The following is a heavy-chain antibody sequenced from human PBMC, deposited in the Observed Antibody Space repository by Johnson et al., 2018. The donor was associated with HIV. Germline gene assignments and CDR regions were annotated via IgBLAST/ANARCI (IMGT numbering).Heavy chain of an antibody. Sequence: QVQLVESGGGVVQPGKSLTLSCVGSGLRFSNFGIHWVRQAPGKGLECVAVTSCDGRKKYHADSVKGRFTVSRDNSKKTIYLQMKSLRPEDTAVYYCAKPVLQFLEWISAFDIWGQGTMVTVSS. CDR2: TSCDGRKK. CDR1: GLRFSNFG. D-gene: IGHD3-3*01. J-gene: IGHJ3*02. V-gene: IGHV3-30*18. CDR3: AKPVLQFLEWISAFDI.